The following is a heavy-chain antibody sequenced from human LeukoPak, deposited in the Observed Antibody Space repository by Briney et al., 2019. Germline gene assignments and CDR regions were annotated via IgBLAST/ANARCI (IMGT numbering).Heavy chain of an antibody. CDR2: IYYRGST. Sequence: SETLSLTXTISGDSIGSSSYYWGWISQPPGKGLQWIGDIYYRGSTYYNPSLKSRVSISIDTSNNQFSLTLNSVTAADTALYFCARRRYYDSTGYLDWGQGTLVTVSS. CDR3: ARRRYYDSTGYLD. CDR1: GDSIGSSSYY. D-gene: IGHD3-22*01. J-gene: IGHJ1*01. V-gene: IGHV4-39*01.